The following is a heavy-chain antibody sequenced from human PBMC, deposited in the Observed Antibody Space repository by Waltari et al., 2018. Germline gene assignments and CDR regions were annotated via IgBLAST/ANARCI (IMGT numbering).Heavy chain of an antibody. V-gene: IGHV4-34*01. J-gene: IGHJ5*02. CDR2: TSHTGCP. CDR3: ARHGSATIFGSPIPFDP. CDR1: GASFSGYF. Sequence: QVQLQQWGAGLLKPSETLSLTCAVSGASFSGYFWGWIRQPPGKGLEWIGETSHTGCPNYNPALKSRVTISVDTSKNQFSLNLKSVTAADTAVYYCARHGSATIFGSPIPFDPWGQGTLVTVSS. D-gene: IGHD3-3*01.